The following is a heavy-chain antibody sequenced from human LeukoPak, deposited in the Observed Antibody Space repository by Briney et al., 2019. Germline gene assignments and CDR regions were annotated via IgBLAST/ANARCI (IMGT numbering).Heavy chain of an antibody. CDR2: INQGGSEE. V-gene: IGHV3-7*01. CDR3: VRDGGVSGYDLLDY. Sequence: GGSLRLSCAASGFTFSNYWMSWVRQAPGKGLEWVAHINQGGSEEHYMDSVKAGFIISRDNAKNSLSLQMDSLRAEDTAVYYCVRDGGVSGYDLLDYWGQGTLVTVSS. D-gene: IGHD5-12*01. CDR1: GFTFSNYW. J-gene: IGHJ4*02.